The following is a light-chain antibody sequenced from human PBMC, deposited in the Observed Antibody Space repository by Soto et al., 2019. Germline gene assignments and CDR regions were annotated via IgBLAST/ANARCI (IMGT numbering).Light chain of an antibody. CDR3: QQYNSYSWT. CDR1: QNIRSR. Sequence: DIPMTQSPSTLSAFVGDRVTITFRASQNIRSRLAWFQQKPGKAPKLLIYDASTLESGVPSRFSGSRSGTEFTLTISSLQPDDFATYYCQQYNSYSWTFGQGTK. V-gene: IGKV1-5*01. J-gene: IGKJ1*01. CDR2: DAS.